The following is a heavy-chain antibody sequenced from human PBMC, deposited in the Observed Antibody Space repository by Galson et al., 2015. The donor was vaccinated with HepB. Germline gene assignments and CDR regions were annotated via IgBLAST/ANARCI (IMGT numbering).Heavy chain of an antibody. J-gene: IGHJ4*02. Sequence: SLRLSCAASGFTFSSYAMHWVRQAPGKGLEWVAVISYDGSNKYYADSVKGRFTISRDNSKNTLYLQMNSLRAEDKAVYYCATGLRFGELFYYWGQGTLVTVSS. D-gene: IGHD3-10*01. CDR3: ATGLRFGELFYY. CDR2: ISYDGSNK. V-gene: IGHV3-30-3*01. CDR1: GFTFSSYA.